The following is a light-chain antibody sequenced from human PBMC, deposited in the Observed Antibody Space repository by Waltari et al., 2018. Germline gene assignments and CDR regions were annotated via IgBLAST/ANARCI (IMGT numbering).Light chain of an antibody. CDR2: GAS. J-gene: IGKJ4*01. V-gene: IGKV3-15*01. Sequence: EILMTQSPATLSVSPGERATLSCRASQRVSSDLAWYQQKPGQPPRLLIYGASTRATGVPDRISGSGSGTDFTLTISSLQSEDFAIYYCQQYNNWPPLTFGGGTKVEIK. CDR1: QRVSSD. CDR3: QQYNNWPPLT.